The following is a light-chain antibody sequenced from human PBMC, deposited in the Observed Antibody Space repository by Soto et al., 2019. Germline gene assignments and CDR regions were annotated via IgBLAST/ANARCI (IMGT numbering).Light chain of an antibody. CDR3: SSYTSSSRV. CDR2: EVS. V-gene: IGLV2-14*01. CDR1: SSDVGGYNS. J-gene: IGLJ2*01. Sequence: QSVLTQPASVSGSPGQSITISCTGTSSDVGGYNSVSWYQQHPGKAPKLMIYEVSNRPSGVSNRFSGSKSGNTASLTISGLQADDEADYYCSSYTSSSRVFGGGTKLTVL.